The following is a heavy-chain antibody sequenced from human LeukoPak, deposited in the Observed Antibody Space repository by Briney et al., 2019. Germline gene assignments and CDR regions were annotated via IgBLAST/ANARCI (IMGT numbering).Heavy chain of an antibody. CDR1: GFSLSDYY. CDR2: ISSSSSYT. V-gene: IGHV3-11*05. CDR3: ARDSGSYYDY. D-gene: IGHD1-26*01. Sequence: GGSLRLSCAASGFSLSDYYMSWIRQAPGKGLEGISHISSSSSYTNYSDSVKGRYTISRDNAKNSLHLQMSSLRAEDTAVYYCARDSGSYYDYWGQGTLVTVSS. J-gene: IGHJ4*02.